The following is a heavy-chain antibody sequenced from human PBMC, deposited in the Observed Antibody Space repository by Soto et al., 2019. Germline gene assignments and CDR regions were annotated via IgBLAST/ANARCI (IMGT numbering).Heavy chain of an antibody. V-gene: IGHV4-34*01. J-gene: IGHJ6*02. D-gene: IGHD3-9*01. CDR3: ARGPWALTGYYTPGYYYYGMGV. CDR2: INHSGST. CDR1: VVSFSGYY. Sequence: KPSETLSLTCAFYVVSFSGYYWSRIRHPPGKWLEWIGEINHSGSTNYNPSLKSRVTISVDTSKNQFSLKLSSVTAADTAVYYCARGPWALTGYYTPGYYYYGMGVWGQGTTVTVSS.